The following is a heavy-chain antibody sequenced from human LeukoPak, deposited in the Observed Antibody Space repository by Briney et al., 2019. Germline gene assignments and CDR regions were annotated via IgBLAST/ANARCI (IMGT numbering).Heavy chain of an antibody. J-gene: IGHJ4*02. Sequence: GESLKISCKGYGYSFTSYWIGWVRQMPGEGLEWMGIIYPGDSDTRYSPSFQGQVTISVDKSINTAYLQWSSLKASDTAMFYCARSASGSQYYFDYWGQGTLVTVSS. CDR2: IYPGDSDT. CDR3: ARSASGSQYYFDY. D-gene: IGHD1-26*01. CDR1: GYSFTSYW. V-gene: IGHV5-51*01.